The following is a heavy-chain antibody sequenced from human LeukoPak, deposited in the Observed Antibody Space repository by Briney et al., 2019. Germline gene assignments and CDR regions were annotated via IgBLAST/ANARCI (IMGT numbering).Heavy chain of an antibody. J-gene: IGHJ3*02. CDR1: GGSISSYY. D-gene: IGHD3-16*02. V-gene: IGHV4-59*01. Sequence: PSETLSLTCTVSGGSISSYYWSWIRQPPGKGLEWIGYIYYSGSTNYNPSLKSRVTISVDTSKNQFSLKLSSVTAADTAVYYCARYGYDYVWGSYRGNDAFDIWGQGTMVTVSS. CDR2: IYYSGST. CDR3: ARYGYDYVWGSYRGNDAFDI.